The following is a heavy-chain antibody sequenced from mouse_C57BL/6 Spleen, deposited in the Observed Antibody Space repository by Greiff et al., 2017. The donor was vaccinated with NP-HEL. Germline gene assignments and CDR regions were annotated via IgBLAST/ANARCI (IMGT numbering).Heavy chain of an antibody. CDR3: ARSGFITTVVTPFDY. CDR1: GYTFTSYW. J-gene: IGHJ2*01. D-gene: IGHD1-1*01. CDR2: IDPSDSYT. V-gene: IGHV1-69*01. Sequence: QVQLQQSGAELVMPGASVKLSCKASGYTFTSYWMHWVKQRPGQGLEWIGEIDPSDSYTNYNQKFKGKSTLTVDTSSSTAYMQLSSLTSEDSAVYYCARSGFITTVVTPFDYWGQGTTLTVSS.